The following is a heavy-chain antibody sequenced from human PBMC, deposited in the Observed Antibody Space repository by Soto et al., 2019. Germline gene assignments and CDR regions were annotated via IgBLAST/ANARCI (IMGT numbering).Heavy chain of an antibody. V-gene: IGHV6-1*01. CDR2: IYNRSKCYK. CDR3: ARDPVVVDLDAFDI. D-gene: IGHD3-22*01. Sequence: PPQTPSLTCAIPGDSVFTTSAAWNWIRQSPSRGLEWLGRIYNRSKCYKDYAVSVKSRTTITPDTSKNQFSLQRNSVAPEDTAVYYCARDPVVVDLDAFDIWGQGTMVTVSS. J-gene: IGHJ3*02. CDR1: GDSVFTTSAA.